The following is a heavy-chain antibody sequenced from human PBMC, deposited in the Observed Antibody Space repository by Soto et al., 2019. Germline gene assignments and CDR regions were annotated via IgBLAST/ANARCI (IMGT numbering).Heavy chain of an antibody. CDR3: ARVSLYYDFWSRPRNYYYYYLDV. Sequence: SRISQNKRKGLEWNGYIYYSGSTNYNPSLKSRVTISVDTSKTQFSLKLSSVTAADTAVYCCARVSLYYDFWSRPRNYYYYYLDVWAKGTTVSVSS. D-gene: IGHD3-3*01. CDR2: IYYSGST. J-gene: IGHJ6*03. V-gene: IGHV4-59*01.